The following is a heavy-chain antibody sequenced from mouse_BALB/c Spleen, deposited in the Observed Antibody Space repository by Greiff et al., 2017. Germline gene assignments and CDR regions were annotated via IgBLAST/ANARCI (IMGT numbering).Heavy chain of an antibody. CDR3: ARDLGSSYYPWFAY. Sequence: QVQLQQSGPGLVAPSQSLSITCTVSGFSLTSYGVHWVRQPPGKGLEWLGVIWAGGSTNYNSALMSRLSISKDNSKSQVFLKMISLQTDDTAMYYCARDLGSSYYPWFAYWGQGTLVTVSA. V-gene: IGHV2-9*02. J-gene: IGHJ3*01. D-gene: IGHD1-1*01. CDR1: GFSLTSYG. CDR2: IWAGGST.